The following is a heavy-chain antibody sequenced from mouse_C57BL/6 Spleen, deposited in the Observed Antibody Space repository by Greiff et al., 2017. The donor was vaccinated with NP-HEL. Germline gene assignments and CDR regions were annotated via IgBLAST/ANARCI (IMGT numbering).Heavy chain of an antibody. D-gene: IGHD3-3*01. CDR3: AREGDGFDY. V-gene: IGHV1-54*01. CDR1: GYAFTNYL. CDR2: INPGSGGT. Sequence: VQLQQSGAELVRPGTSVKVSCKASGYAFTNYLIEWVKQRPGQGLEWIGVINPGSGGTNYNEKFKGKATLTADKSSSTAYMQLSSLTSEDSAVYVCAREGDGFDYWGQGTTLTVSS. J-gene: IGHJ2*01.